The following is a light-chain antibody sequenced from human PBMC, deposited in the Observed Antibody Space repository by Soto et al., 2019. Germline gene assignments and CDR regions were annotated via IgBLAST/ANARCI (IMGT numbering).Light chain of an antibody. CDR2: DAS. Sequence: EIVLTQSPATLSLSPGERATLSCRSSRSVSRYLAWYQQKPGQAPRLLIFDASNRATGIPARFSGSGSGTEFTLTISSLEPKDFAVYYCQQRSNWPPFTFGPGTKVDIK. V-gene: IGKV3-11*01. J-gene: IGKJ3*01. CDR3: QQRSNWPPFT. CDR1: RSVSRY.